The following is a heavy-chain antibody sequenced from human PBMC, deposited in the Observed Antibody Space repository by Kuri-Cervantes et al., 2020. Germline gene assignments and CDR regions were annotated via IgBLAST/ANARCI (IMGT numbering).Heavy chain of an antibody. Sequence: SETLSLTCTVSGGSISSGGYYWSWIRQHPGKGLEWIGYIYYSGSIYYNPSLKRRVTITVDTSKTQFSLKLSSVTAADTAVYYCARDLEDDSSVWYTIKLGAFDIWGQGTMVTVSS. V-gene: IGHV4-31*03. D-gene: IGHD6-19*01. CDR1: GGSISSGGYY. CDR2: IYYSGSI. J-gene: IGHJ3*02. CDR3: ARDLEDDSSVWYTIKLGAFDI.